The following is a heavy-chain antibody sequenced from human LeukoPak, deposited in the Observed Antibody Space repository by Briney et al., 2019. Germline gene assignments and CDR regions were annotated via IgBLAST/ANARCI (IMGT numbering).Heavy chain of an antibody. V-gene: IGHV3-53*01. Sequence: GGSLRLSCAASGFTVSSNYMSWVRQAPGKGLEWVSVIYSGGSTYYADSVKGRFTISRDNSKNTLYLQMNSLRAEDTAVYYCASYSLTASFDYWGQGTLVTVSS. CDR3: ASYSLTASFDY. D-gene: IGHD6-13*01. J-gene: IGHJ4*02. CDR1: GFTVSSNY. CDR2: IYSGGST.